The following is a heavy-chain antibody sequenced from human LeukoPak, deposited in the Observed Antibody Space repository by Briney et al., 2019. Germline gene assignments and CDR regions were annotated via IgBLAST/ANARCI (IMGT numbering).Heavy chain of an antibody. V-gene: IGHV1-2*04. J-gene: IGHJ4*02. CDR2: INPNSGGT. D-gene: IGHD3-22*01. CDR3: ARDQYYYDSSGYFHYFDY. Sequence: GASVKVSCKASAYTFTGYYMHWVRQAPGQGLEWMGWINPNSGGTNYAQKFQGWVTMTRDTSISTAYMELSRLRSEDTAVYYCARDQYYYDSSGYFHYFDYWGQGTLVTVSS. CDR1: AYTFTGYY.